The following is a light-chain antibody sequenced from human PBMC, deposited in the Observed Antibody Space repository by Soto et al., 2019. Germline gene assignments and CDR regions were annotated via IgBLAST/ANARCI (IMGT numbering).Light chain of an antibody. J-gene: IGLJ2*01. CDR3: SSYAGSNNVV. CDR2: EVT. Sequence: QSVLSQTPSASGSPGQSVTISCTGTSSDVGGYNYVSWYQHHPGKAPKLMIYEVTKRPSGVPDRFSGSKSGNTASLTVSGLQAEDDSDYYCSSYAGSNNVVFGGGTKVTVL. V-gene: IGLV2-8*01. CDR1: SSDVGGYNY.